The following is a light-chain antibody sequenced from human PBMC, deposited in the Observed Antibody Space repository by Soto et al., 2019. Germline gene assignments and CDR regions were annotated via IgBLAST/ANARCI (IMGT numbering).Light chain of an antibody. Sequence: QSVLTQPTSASGSPGQSVTISCTGTSSDVGANNYVSWYQQHPGKAPKLMIYEVTKRPSGVPDRFSGSKSGNTASLTVSGLQAEDEADYYCRSYAGTNIVFGTGTKVTVL. CDR3: RSYAGTNIV. J-gene: IGLJ1*01. CDR2: EVT. CDR1: SSDVGANNY. V-gene: IGLV2-8*01.